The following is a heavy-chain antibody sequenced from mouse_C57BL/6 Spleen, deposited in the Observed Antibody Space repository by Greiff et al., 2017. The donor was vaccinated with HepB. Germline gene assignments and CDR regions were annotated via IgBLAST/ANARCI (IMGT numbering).Heavy chain of an antibody. J-gene: IGHJ2*01. CDR2: ISSGGDYI. V-gene: IGHV5-9-1*02. D-gene: IGHD1-1*01. CDR3: TRNYGSSKDFDY. Sequence: EVKLVESGEGLVKPGGSLKLSCAASGFTFSSYAMSWVRQTPEKRLEWVAYISSGGDYIYYADTVKGRFTISRDNARNTLYLQMSSLKSEDTAMYYCTRNYGSSKDFDYWGQGTTLTVSS. CDR1: GFTFSSYA.